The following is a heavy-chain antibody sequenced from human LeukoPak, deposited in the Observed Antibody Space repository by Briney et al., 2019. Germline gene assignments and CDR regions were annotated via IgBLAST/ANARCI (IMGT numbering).Heavy chain of an antibody. V-gene: IGHV4-4*02. D-gene: IGHD2-2*02. CDR1: GGSISSSNW. CDR2: IYHSGST. J-gene: IGHJ6*02. Sequence: SGTLSLTCAVSGGSISSSNWWSWVRQPPGKGLEWIGEIYHSGSTNYNPSLKSRVTISVDKSKNQFSLKLSSVTAADTAVYYCARDSYCSSPSCCTDGMDVWGQGTTVTVSS. CDR3: ARDSYCSSPSCCTDGMDV.